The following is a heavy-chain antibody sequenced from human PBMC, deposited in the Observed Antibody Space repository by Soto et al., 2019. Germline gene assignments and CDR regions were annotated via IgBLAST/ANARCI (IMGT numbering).Heavy chain of an antibody. V-gene: IGHV4-59*01. D-gene: IGHD2-21*02. J-gene: IGHJ4*02. Sequence: SETLSLTCTVSGGSISSYYWSWIRQPPGKGLEWIGYIYYSGSTNYNPSLKSRVTISVDTSKNQFSLKLSSVTAADTAVYYCARTMVVTAVFDYWGQGTLVTVSS. CDR3: ARTMVVTAVFDY. CDR2: IYYSGST. CDR1: GGSISSYY.